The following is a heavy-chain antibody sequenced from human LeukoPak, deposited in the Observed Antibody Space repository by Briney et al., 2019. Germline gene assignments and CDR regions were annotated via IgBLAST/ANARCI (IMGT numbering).Heavy chain of an antibody. V-gene: IGHV3-74*01. CDR1: GFTFSSYW. CDR2: INSDGSST. D-gene: IGHD3-3*01. J-gene: IGHJ6*02. Sequence: PGGSLRLSCAASGFTFSSYWMHWVRQAPGKGLVWVSRINSDGSSTSYADSVKGRFTISRDNAKNTLYLQMNSLRAEDTAVYYCARDLPYDFWSGYYSGYYYGMDVWGQGTSVTVSS. CDR3: ARDLPYDFWSGYYSGYYYGMDV.